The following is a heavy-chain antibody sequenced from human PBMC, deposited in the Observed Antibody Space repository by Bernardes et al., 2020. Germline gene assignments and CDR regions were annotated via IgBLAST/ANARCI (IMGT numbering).Heavy chain of an antibody. CDR3: ARGECSGGSCYSHYYYGMDV. V-gene: IGHV3-13*01. J-gene: IGHJ6*02. Sequence: GGSRRLSCAASGFTFSSSDMHWVRQATGKGLAWVSAIGTAGDTYYPGSVKGRFTISRENAKNSLYLQMNSLRAEDTAVYYCARGECSGGSCYSHYYYGMDVWGQGTTVTGSS. CDR2: IGTAGDT. CDR1: GFTFSSSD. D-gene: IGHD2-15*01.